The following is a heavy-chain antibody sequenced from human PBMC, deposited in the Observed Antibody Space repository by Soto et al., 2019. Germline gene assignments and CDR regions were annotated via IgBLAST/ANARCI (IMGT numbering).Heavy chain of an antibody. D-gene: IGHD6-13*01. CDR3: ARERRDSSSRTNYYGMDV. V-gene: IGHV1-69*06. CDR1: GGTFSSYA. J-gene: IGHJ6*02. CDR2: IIPSFGTA. Sequence: QVQLVQSGAEVKKPGSSVKVSCKASGGTFSSYAISWVRQAPGQGLEWMGGIIPSFGTANYAQNFQGRVTITADKSTSTADMELSSLRSEDTAVYYCARERRDSSSRTNYYGMDVWGQGTTVTVSS.